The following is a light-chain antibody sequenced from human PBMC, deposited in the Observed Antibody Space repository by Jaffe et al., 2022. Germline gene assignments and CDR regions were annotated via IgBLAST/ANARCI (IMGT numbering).Light chain of an antibody. Sequence: SYELTQPPSVSVSPGQTARITCSGDALTKQYAYWYQQKPGQAPVLVMYKDSERPSGIPERFSGSSSGTTVTLTISGVQAEDEADYYCQSADSSGTYVFGTGTKVTVL. J-gene: IGLJ1*01. CDR3: QSADSSGTYV. V-gene: IGLV3-25*03. CDR2: KDS. CDR1: ALTKQY.